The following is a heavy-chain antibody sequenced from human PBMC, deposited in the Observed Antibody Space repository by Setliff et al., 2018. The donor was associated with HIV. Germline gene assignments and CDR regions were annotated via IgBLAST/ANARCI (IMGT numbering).Heavy chain of an antibody. CDR1: GGSITSHY. V-gene: IGHV4-59*11. D-gene: IGHD6-19*01. CDR3: ARDREFADSSGWYYFDY. Sequence: PSETLSLTCTVSGGSITSHYWSWIRQPPGKGLEWIGYIYYRGSANYNSSLKSRVTISVDTSKNQFSLKLNSVTAADTAVYYCARDREFADSSGWYYFDYWGQGTLVTVS. J-gene: IGHJ4*02. CDR2: IYYRGSA.